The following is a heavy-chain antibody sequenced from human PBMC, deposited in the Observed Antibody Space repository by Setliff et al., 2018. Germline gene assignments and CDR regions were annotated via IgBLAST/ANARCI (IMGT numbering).Heavy chain of an antibody. J-gene: IGHJ5*02. Sequence: LGESLKISCKGSGYSFTRYWIGWVRQMPGKGLEWMGIIYAGDSDTRYSPSFQGQVTISADKSISTAYQQWSSLKASDTAMYYCARTRTPSPFDSWFDPWGQGTLVTVSS. CDR2: IYAGDSDT. D-gene: IGHD2-15*01. CDR3: ARTRTPSPFDSWFDP. CDR1: GYSFTRYW. V-gene: IGHV5-51*01.